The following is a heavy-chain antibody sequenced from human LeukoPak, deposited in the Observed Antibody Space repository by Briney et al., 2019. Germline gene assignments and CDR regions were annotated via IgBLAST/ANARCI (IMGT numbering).Heavy chain of an antibody. V-gene: IGHV4-34*01. CDR3: AVSIAAAGTSWFDP. CDR1: GGSFSGYY. CDR2: INHSEST. Sequence: SETLSLTCAVYGGSFSGYYWSWIRQPPGKGLEWIGEINHSESTNYNPSLKSRVTISVDTSKNQFSLKLSSVTVADTAVYYCAVSIAAAGTSWFDPWGQGTLVTVSS. D-gene: IGHD6-13*01. J-gene: IGHJ5*02.